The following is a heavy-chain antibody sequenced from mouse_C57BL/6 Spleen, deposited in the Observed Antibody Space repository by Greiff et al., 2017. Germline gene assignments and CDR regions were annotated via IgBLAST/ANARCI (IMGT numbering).Heavy chain of an antibody. J-gene: IGHJ2*01. Sequence: VHLQQSGPELVKPGASVKISCKASGYAFSSSWMNWVKQRPGKGLEWIGRIYPGDGDTNYNGKFKGKATLTADKSSSTAYMQLSSLTSEDSAVYFCARRGYDYDDYWGQGTTLTVSS. V-gene: IGHV1-82*01. CDR2: IYPGDGDT. D-gene: IGHD2-4*01. CDR3: ARRGYDYDDY. CDR1: GYAFSSSW.